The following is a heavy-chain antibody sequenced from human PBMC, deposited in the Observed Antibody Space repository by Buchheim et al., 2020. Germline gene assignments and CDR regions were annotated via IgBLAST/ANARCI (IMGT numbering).Heavy chain of an antibody. D-gene: IGHD5-24*01. CDR1: GFTFSSYG. V-gene: IGHV3-30*18. CDR2: ISYDGSNK. Sequence: QVQLVESGGGVVQPGRSLRLSCAASGFTFSSYGMHWVRQAPGKGLEWVAVISYDGSNKYYADSVKGRFTISRDNSKNTLYLQMNSLRAEDTAVYYGAKDHIATISPVLPRHADYWGQGTL. J-gene: IGHJ4*02. CDR3: AKDHIATISPVLPRHADY.